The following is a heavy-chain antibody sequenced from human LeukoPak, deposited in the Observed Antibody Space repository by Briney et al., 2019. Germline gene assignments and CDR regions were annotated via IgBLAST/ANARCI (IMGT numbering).Heavy chain of an antibody. CDR1: GFTFSSHW. Sequence: PGVSLRLSCAASGFTFSSHWMHWVSQAPGKGLVCLSRIKSDGSRTTYAHSVKGRFTISRDNAKKTLYLQMHSLRAEDTAVYFCAREDYNDSGWYFDLWGRGTLVTVSS. CDR2: IKSDGSRT. V-gene: IGHV3-74*01. J-gene: IGHJ2*01. D-gene: IGHD4-17*01. CDR3: AREDYNDSGWYFDL.